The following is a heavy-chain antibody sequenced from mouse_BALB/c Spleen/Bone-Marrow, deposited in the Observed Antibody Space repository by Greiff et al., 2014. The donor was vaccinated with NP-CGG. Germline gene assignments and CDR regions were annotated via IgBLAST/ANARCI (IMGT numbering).Heavy chain of an antibody. V-gene: IGHV1S81*02. CDR3: TRREYYRYDRAMDY. Sequence: VQLQQSGAEPVKPGASVKLSCKASGYTFTSYYMYWVKQRPGQGLEWIGEINPSNGGTNFNEKFKSKATLTVDKSSSTAYMQLSSLTSEDSAVYYCTRREYYRYDRAMDYWGQGTSVTVSS. D-gene: IGHD2-14*01. CDR2: INPSNGGT. CDR1: GYTFTSYY. J-gene: IGHJ4*01.